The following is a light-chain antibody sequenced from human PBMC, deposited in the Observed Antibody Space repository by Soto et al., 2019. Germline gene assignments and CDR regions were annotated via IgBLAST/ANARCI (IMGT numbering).Light chain of an antibody. CDR1: QSVSST. CDR3: HQRSNWLT. CDR2: GAS. Sequence: EIVMTQSPATLSVSPGERATLSCRASQSVSSTIAWYQQKPGQAPRLLIYGASTRATGIPVRFSGSGSGTEFTLIISSLQSEDFAVYYCHQRSNWLTLGGGTKVDIK. V-gene: IGKV3-15*01. J-gene: IGKJ4*01.